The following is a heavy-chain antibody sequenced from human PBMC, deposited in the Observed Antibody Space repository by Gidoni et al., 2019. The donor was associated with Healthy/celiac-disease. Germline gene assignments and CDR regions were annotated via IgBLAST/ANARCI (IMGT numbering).Heavy chain of an antibody. CDR1: GFTFISSG. J-gene: IGHJ6*02. V-gene: IGHV3-33*01. CDR2: IWYDGSNK. D-gene: IGHD3-16*02. CDR3: ARDRGIYPYYYYYGMDV. Sequence: QVQLVESGGGVVQPGRSLRLSCAASGFTFISSGMHWVRQAPGKGLGWVAVIWYDGSNKYYADSVKGRFTISRDNSKNTLYLQMNSLRAEDTAVYYCARDRGIYPYYYYYGMDVWGQGTTVTVSS.